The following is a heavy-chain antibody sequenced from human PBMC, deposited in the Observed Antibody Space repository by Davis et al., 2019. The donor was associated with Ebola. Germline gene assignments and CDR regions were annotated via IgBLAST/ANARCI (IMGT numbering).Heavy chain of an antibody. Sequence: GSLRLSCAVYGGSFSGYYWSWIRQPPGKGLEWIGEINHSGSTNYNPFLKSRVTISVDTSKNQFSLKLSSVTAADTAVYYCARGTMVRGVNLAYWGQGTLVTVSS. CDR2: INHSGST. CDR1: GGSFSGYY. CDR3: ARGTMVRGVNLAY. D-gene: IGHD3-10*01. V-gene: IGHV4-34*01. J-gene: IGHJ4*02.